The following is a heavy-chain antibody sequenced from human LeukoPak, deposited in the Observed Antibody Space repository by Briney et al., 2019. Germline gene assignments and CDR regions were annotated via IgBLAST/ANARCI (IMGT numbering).Heavy chain of an antibody. V-gene: IGHV3-7*04. J-gene: IGHJ5*02. Sequence: GGSLRLSCVASGFTFTSHWMNWVRQVPGKGLEWVSNIKLDGSEKNDVDSVKGRFIISRDNDRNSLHLQMNSLRAEDTAVYYCARGLSNGDYRYNWFGPWGQGTLVTVSS. D-gene: IGHD2-8*01. CDR3: ARGLSNGDYRYNWFGP. CDR1: GFTFTSHW. CDR2: IKLDGSEK.